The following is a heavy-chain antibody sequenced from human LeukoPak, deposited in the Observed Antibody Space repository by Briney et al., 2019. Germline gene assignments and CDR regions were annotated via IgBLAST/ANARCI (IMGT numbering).Heavy chain of an antibody. D-gene: IGHD1-20*01. CDR1: GYTFTSYD. CDR3: ARLGYNWNDYYYYGMDV. Sequence: ASVKVSCKASGYTFTSYDINWVRQATGQGLEWMGWMNPNSGNTGYAQKFQGRVTMTRNTSISTAYMELSSLRSEDTAVYYCARLGYNWNDYYYYGMDVWGQGTTVTVSS. CDR2: MNPNSGNT. J-gene: IGHJ6*02. V-gene: IGHV1-8*01.